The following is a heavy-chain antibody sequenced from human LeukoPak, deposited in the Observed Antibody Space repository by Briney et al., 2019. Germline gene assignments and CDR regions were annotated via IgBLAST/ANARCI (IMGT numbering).Heavy chain of an antibody. D-gene: IGHD6-13*01. Sequence: GGSLRLSCAASGFTFDDHAMHWVRQAPGKGLERVSVIGWNSGGIDYADSVKGRFTISRDNAKNSLYLQMNSLRAEDTALYYCAKAGTVPFFDCWGQGTLVTVSS. V-gene: IGHV3-9*01. CDR3: AKAGTVPFFDC. J-gene: IGHJ4*02. CDR1: GFTFDDHA. CDR2: IGWNSGGI.